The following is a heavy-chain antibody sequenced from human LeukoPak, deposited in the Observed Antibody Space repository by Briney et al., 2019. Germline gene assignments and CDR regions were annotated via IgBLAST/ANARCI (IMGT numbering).Heavy chain of an antibody. J-gene: IGHJ6*02. Sequence: SETLSLTCTVSGGSISSYYWSWIRQPPGKGLEWIGYIYYSGSTNYNPSLKSRVTISVDTSKNQFSLKLSSVTAADTAVYYCARDSVVRGASGYGMDVWGQGTTVTVSS. V-gene: IGHV4-59*01. CDR1: GGSISSYY. CDR3: ARDSVVRGASGYGMDV. D-gene: IGHD3-10*01. CDR2: IYYSGST.